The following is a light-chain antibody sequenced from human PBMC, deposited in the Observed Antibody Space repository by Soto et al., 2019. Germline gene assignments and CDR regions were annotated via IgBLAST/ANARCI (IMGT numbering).Light chain of an antibody. J-gene: IGLJ1*01. CDR1: STDFDGYDY. V-gene: IGLV2-14*03. Sequence: QSVLTQPASVSGSPGQSITISCTGASTDFDGYDYVSWYQQHPGQAPKLMIYDVNNRPSGVSYRFSGSKSGDTASLTISGLQAEYDADYYGTSYTSSLSFHVSRTGT. CDR3: TSYTSSLSFHV. CDR2: DVN.